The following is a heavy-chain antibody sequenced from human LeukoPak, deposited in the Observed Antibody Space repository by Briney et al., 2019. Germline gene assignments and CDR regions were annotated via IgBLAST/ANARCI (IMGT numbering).Heavy chain of an antibody. D-gene: IGHD5-24*01. J-gene: IGHJ6*03. CDR1: GYTFTGYY. CDR3: ARVGDDYKRTYYMDV. Sequence: ASVEVSCKASGYTFTGYYMHWVRQAPGQGLEWMGWINPNSGGTNYAQKFQGRVTMTRDTSISTAYMELSRLRSDDTAVYYCARVGDDYKRTYYMDVWGKGTTVTVSS. CDR2: INPNSGGT. V-gene: IGHV1-2*02.